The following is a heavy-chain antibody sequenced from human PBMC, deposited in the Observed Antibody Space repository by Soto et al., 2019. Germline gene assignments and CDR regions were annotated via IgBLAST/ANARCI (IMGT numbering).Heavy chain of an antibody. V-gene: IGHV1-46*01. CDR3: ARDLGGWPDY. J-gene: IGHJ4*02. Sequence: GASVKVSCKASGYTLTNYYMHWVRQAPGQGLEWMGIINPSGGTTSYAQKFQGRVTMTRDTSTSTVYMELSSLRSEDTAVYYCARDLGGWPDYWGQGTLVTVSS. CDR1: GYTLTNYY. CDR2: INPSGGTT. D-gene: IGHD2-15*01.